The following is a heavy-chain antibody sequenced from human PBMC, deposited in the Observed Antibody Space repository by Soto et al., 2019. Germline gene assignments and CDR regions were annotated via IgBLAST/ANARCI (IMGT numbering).Heavy chain of an antibody. CDR1: GGSVSSGGYY. CDR3: ARSQITMISYFDY. J-gene: IGHJ4*02. Sequence: SETLSLTXTVSGGSVSSGGYYWSWIRQPPGKGLEWIGYIYYTGSTNHSPSFKNRVTISLDTSKNQFSLKLNSMTAADTAVYYCARSQITMISYFDYWGQGTLVTVSS. D-gene: IGHD3-22*01. CDR2: IYYTGST. V-gene: IGHV4-61*08.